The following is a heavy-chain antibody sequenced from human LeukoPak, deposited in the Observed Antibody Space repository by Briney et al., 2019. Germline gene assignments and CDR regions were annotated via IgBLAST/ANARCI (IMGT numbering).Heavy chain of an antibody. D-gene: IGHD2-2*01. CDR3: AKASRGYQLLPDP. CDR1: GFTFSSYG. CDR2: ISYDGSNK. J-gene: IGHJ5*02. V-gene: IGHV3-30*18. Sequence: GRSLRLSCAASGFTFSSYGMHWVRQAPGKGLEWVAVISYDGSNKYYADSVKGRFTISRDNSKNTLYLQMNSLRAEDTAVYYCAKASRGYQLLPDPWGQGTLVTVSS.